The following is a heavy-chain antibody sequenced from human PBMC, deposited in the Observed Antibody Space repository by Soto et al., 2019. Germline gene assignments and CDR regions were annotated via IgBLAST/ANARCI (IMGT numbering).Heavy chain of an antibody. CDR1: GGTSTRYA. V-gene: IGHV1-69*06. J-gene: IGHJ4*02. CDR3: NRGSEYDFWSGYL. Sequence: QERLVQSGADVRKPGSSVQVSCKVTGGTSTRYAINWVRQAPGQGLEWLGGIVPMFGTSKYAQKFQGRVTITADTSTNIAYMELRSLRSEDTAVYYCNRGSEYDFWSGYLWGQGTLVSVSS. D-gene: IGHD3-3*01. CDR2: IVPMFGTS.